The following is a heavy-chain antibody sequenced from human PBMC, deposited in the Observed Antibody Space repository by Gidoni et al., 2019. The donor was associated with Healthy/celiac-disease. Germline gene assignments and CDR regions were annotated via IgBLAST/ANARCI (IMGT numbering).Heavy chain of an antibody. J-gene: IGHJ6*02. Sequence: QVQLVQSGAEVKKPGSSVKVSCKASGGTFSSYAISWVRQAPGQGLEWMGGIIPIFGTANYAQKFQGRVTITADESTSTAYMELSSLRSEDTAVYYCARDRYYDSSGYYSDGMDVWGQGTTVTVSS. CDR2: IIPIFGTA. D-gene: IGHD3-22*01. CDR1: GGTFSSYA. CDR3: ARDRYYDSSGYYSDGMDV. V-gene: IGHV1-69*01.